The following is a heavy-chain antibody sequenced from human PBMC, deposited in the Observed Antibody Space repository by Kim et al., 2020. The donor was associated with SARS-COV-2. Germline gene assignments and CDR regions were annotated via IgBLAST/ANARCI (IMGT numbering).Heavy chain of an antibody. V-gene: IGHV3-23*01. CDR3: AKDNYYDSSGYEFQD. CDR1: GFTFSNYA. Sequence: GGSLRLSCAASGFTFSNYAMSWVRQAPGKGLEWVSAISGSGGSTYYADSVRGRFTISRDNSKNTLYLQMNSLRAEDTAAYYCAKDNYYDSSGYEFQDWGQGTLVTVSS. D-gene: IGHD3-22*01. CDR2: ISGSGGST. J-gene: IGHJ4*02.